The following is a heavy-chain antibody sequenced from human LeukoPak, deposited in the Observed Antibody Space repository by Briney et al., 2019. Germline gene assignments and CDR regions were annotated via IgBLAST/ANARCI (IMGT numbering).Heavy chain of an antibody. CDR2: IYTSGST. D-gene: IGHD3-16*02. V-gene: IGHV4-4*07. Sequence: PSETLSLTCTVSGGSISSYYRSWIRQPAGKGLEWIGRIYTSGSTNYNPSLKSRVTMSVDTSKNHFFLKVSSVTAADTAVYYCARYDVWGTYRAFDYWGQGTLVTVSS. CDR1: GGSISSYY. CDR3: ARYDVWGTYRAFDY. J-gene: IGHJ4*02.